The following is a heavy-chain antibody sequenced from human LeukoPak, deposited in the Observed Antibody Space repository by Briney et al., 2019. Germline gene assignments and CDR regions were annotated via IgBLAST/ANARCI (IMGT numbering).Heavy chain of an antibody. CDR2: ISGSGGST. J-gene: IGHJ4*02. Sequence: LTGGSLRLSCAAAGFTFSTYAMSWVRQAPGKGLEWVSAISGSGGSTFNADSVKGRFTISRDNSKNTLFLQMNSLRAEDTAIYYCAKDHPSGYYFDYWGQGTLVTVSS. D-gene: IGHD1-14*01. CDR3: AKDHPSGYYFDY. CDR1: GFTFSTYA. V-gene: IGHV3-23*01.